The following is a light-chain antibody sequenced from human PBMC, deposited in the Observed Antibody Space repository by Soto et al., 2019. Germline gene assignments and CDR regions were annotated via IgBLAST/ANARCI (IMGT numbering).Light chain of an antibody. CDR3: QQYGGSPRT. CDR2: GAS. CDR1: QSVTKS. V-gene: IGKV3-20*01. J-gene: IGKJ1*01. Sequence: EIVWTQSPGTLSLSPGERATLSCRASQSVTKSLAWYQQKPGQAPRLLIYGASSRATGIPDRFSGSGSGTDFTLTISRLEPEDFAVYYCQQYGGSPRTFGQGTKV.